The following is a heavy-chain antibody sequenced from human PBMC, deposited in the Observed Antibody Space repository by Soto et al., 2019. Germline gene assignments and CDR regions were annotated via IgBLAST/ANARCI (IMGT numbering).Heavy chain of an antibody. J-gene: IGHJ6*02. CDR1: GYTFTYRY. Sequence: SVKVSCKASGYTFTYRYLHWVRQAPGQALEWMGWITPFNGNTNYAQKFQDRVTITRDRSMSTGYMELSSLRSDDTAMYYCAVTLAGTHAPNGMDGWGQGTTVTVSS. CDR3: AVTLAGTHAPNGMDG. V-gene: IGHV1-45*02. CDR2: ITPFNGNT. D-gene: IGHD3-10*01.